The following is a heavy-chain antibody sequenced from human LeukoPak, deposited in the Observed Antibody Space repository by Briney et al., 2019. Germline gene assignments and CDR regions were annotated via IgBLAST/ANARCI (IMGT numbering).Heavy chain of an antibody. V-gene: IGHV1-18*01. Sequence: GASVKVSCKASGYTFTSYGISWVRQAPGQGLEWMGWISAYNGNTNYAQKFQGRVTITRNTPISTAYMELSSLRSEDTAVYYCARDGSAGYCSSTSCYEGNWFDPWGQGTLVTVSS. D-gene: IGHD2-2*01. CDR1: GYTFTSYG. CDR2: ISAYNGNT. J-gene: IGHJ5*02. CDR3: ARDGSAGYCSSTSCYEGNWFDP.